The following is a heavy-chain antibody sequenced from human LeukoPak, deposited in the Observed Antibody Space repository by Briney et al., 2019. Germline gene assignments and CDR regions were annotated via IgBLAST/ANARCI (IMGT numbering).Heavy chain of an antibody. D-gene: IGHD2-2*01. CDR1: GYTFTSYG. Sequence: SVKVSCKASGYTFTSYGISWVRQAPGQGLEWMGGIIPIFGTANYAQKFQGRVTITADESTSTAYMELSSLRSEDTAVYYCARRGPYCSSTSCYQLDYWGQGTLVTVSS. J-gene: IGHJ4*02. V-gene: IGHV1-69*13. CDR3: ARRGPYCSSTSCYQLDY. CDR2: IIPIFGTA.